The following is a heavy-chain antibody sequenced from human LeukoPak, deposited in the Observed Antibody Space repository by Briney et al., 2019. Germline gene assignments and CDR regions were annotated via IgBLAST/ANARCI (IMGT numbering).Heavy chain of an antibody. CDR1: GFTVSSNY. D-gene: IGHD1-26*01. V-gene: IGHV3-53*01. CDR2: IYSGGST. CDR3: ARGLYSGSYYVDY. Sequence: GGSLRLSCAASGFTVSSNYMSWVRQAPGKGLEWVSVIYSGGSTYYADSVKGRFTLSRDNSKNTLYLQMNSLRAEDTAVYYCARGLYSGSYYVDYWGQGTLVTVSS. J-gene: IGHJ4*02.